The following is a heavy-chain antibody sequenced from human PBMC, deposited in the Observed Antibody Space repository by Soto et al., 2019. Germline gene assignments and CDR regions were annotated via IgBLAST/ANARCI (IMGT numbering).Heavy chain of an antibody. CDR1: GFIFSGSA. CDR3: IRGGSPYYYDY. CDR2: ILSKAGNYAT. J-gene: IGHJ4*02. Sequence: EVQLVESGGGLVQPGGSLKLSCAASGFIFSGSAVHWVRQASGKGLEWVGRILSKAGNYATAYPASMKGRFTISRDDSENTDYRQMNSLKTEDTAVYYCIRGGSPYYYDYWGQGTLVAVSS. V-gene: IGHV3-73*01.